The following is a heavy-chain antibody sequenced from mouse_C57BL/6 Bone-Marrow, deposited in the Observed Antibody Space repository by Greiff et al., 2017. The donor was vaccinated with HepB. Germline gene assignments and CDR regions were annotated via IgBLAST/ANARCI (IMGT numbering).Heavy chain of an antibody. Sequence: EVKLVESGGGLVKPGGSLKLSCAASGFTFSDYGMHWVRQAPEKGLEWVAYISSGSSTIYYADTVKGRFTISRDNAKNTLFLQMTSLRSEDTAMYYCARATMVTTSWFAYWGQGTLVTVSA. CDR2: ISSGSSTI. CDR3: ARATMVTTSWFAY. J-gene: IGHJ3*01. CDR1: GFTFSDYG. D-gene: IGHD2-2*01. V-gene: IGHV5-17*01.